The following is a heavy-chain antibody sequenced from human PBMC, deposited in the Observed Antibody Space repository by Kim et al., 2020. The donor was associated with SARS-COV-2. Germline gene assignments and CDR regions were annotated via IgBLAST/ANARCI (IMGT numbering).Heavy chain of an antibody. D-gene: IGHD1-26*01. CDR3: AKAGDAAWTPGRGWFDP. CDR2: ISGSGGST. J-gene: IGHJ5*02. V-gene: IGHV3-23*01. CDR1: GFTFSSYA. Sequence: GGSLRLSCAASGFTFSSYAMSWVRQAPGKGLEWVSAISGSGGSTYYADSVKGRFTISRDNSKNTLYLQMNSLRAEDTAVYYCAKAGDAAWTPGRGWFDPWGQATLVTVSS.